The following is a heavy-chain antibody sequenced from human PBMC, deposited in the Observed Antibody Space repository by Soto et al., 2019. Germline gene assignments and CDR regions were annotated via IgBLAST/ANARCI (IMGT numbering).Heavy chain of an antibody. CDR1: GGSISSGDYY. Sequence: SETLSLTCTVYGGSISSGDYYWSWIRQPPGKGLEWIGYIYYSGSTYYNPSLKSRVTISVDTSKNQFSLKLSSVTAADTAVYYCARGGYSSSWYKYYGMDVWGQGTTVTVSS. J-gene: IGHJ6*02. CDR3: ARGGYSSSWYKYYGMDV. CDR2: IYYSGST. D-gene: IGHD6-13*01. V-gene: IGHV4-30-4*01.